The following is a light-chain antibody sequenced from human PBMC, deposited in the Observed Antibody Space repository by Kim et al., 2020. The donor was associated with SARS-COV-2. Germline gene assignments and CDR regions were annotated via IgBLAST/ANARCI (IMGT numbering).Light chain of an antibody. CDR3: QAWDSSTYV. CDR2: QDS. Sequence: VSPGQTASITCSGDELGDKYACWYQQTPGQSPVLVIYQDSKRPSGIPERFSGSNSGNTATLTISGTQAMDEADYYCQAWDSSTYVFGTGTKVTVL. CDR1: ELGDKY. V-gene: IGLV3-1*01. J-gene: IGLJ1*01.